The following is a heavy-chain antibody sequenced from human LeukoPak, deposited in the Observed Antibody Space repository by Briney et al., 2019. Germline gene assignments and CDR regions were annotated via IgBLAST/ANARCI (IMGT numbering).Heavy chain of an antibody. CDR1: GGSISSGSYY. J-gene: IGHJ6*02. CDR2: IYTSGST. CDR3: ARDHRRTTAYYGMDI. D-gene: IGHD2/OR15-2a*01. V-gene: IGHV4-61*02. Sequence: PSQTLSLTCTVSGGSISSGSYYRSWIRQPAGKGLEWIGRIYTSGSTNYNPSLKSRVTISVDTSKNQFSLKLSSVTAADTAVYYCARDHRRTTAYYGMDIWGQGTTVTVSS.